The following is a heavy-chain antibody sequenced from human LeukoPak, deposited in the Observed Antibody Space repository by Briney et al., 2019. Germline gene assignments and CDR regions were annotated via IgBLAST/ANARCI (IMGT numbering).Heavy chain of an antibody. V-gene: IGHV1-2*02. Sequence: ASVKVSCKASGYTFTSYGISWVRQAPGQGLEWMGWINPNSGGTNYAQKFQGRVTMTRDTSISTAYMELSRLRSDDTAVYYCARAGSNWNDYGMDVWGQGTTVTVSS. CDR3: ARAGSNWNDYGMDV. D-gene: IGHD1-1*01. J-gene: IGHJ6*02. CDR1: GYTFTSYG. CDR2: INPNSGGT.